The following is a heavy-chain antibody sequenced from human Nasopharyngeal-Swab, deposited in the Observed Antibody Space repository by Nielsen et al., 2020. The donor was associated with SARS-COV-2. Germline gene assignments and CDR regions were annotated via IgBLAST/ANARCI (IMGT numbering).Heavy chain of an antibody. CDR3: ARVGSIFGVVMGENFDY. V-gene: IGHV3-7*01. Sequence: PGTWLWGVANIKQDGSEKYYVDSVKGRFTISRDNAKNSLYLQMNSLRAEDTAVYYCARVGSIFGVVMGENFDYWGQGTLVTVSS. D-gene: IGHD3-3*02. J-gene: IGHJ4*02. CDR2: IKQDGSEK.